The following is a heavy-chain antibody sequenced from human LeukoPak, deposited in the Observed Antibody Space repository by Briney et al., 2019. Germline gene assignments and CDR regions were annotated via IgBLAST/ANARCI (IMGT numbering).Heavy chain of an antibody. CDR3: AKDNAYYYADY. J-gene: IGHJ4*02. Sequence: GGSLRLSCAASGFSFSSHGFFWVRQAPGKGLEWVALIWYDGSKKLYADSVKGRFTISRDDSKNTLYLQMNSLRAEDTAVYYCAKDNAYYYADYWGQGTLVTVSS. D-gene: IGHD3-10*01. CDR2: IWYDGSKK. CDR1: GFSFSSHG. V-gene: IGHV3-30*02.